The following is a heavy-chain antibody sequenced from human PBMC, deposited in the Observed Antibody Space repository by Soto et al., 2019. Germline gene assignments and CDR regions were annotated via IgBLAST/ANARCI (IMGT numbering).Heavy chain of an antibody. Sequence: QVQLVESGGGVVQPGRSLRLSCAASGFTFSSYGMHWVRQAPGKGLEWVAVISYDGSNKYYADSVKGRFTISRDNSKNTLYLQMNSLRAEDTAVYYCAKDFRYCSSTSCWVGAFDIWGQGTMATVSS. CDR2: ISYDGSNK. CDR1: GFTFSSYG. J-gene: IGHJ3*02. D-gene: IGHD2-2*01. CDR3: AKDFRYCSSTSCWVGAFDI. V-gene: IGHV3-30*18.